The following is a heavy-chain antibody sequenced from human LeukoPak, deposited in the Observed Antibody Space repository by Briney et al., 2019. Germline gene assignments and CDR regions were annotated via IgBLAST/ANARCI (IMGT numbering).Heavy chain of an antibody. CDR2: IYYSGST. CDR3: ARDRIVVVPAAMPVYYYYGMDV. Sequence: SETLSLTCTVSGGSVSSGSYYWSWIRQPPGKGLEWIGYIYYSGSTNYNPSLKSRVTISVDTSKNQFSLKLSSVTAADTAVYYCARDRIVVVPAAMPVYYYYGMDVWGQGTTVTVSS. J-gene: IGHJ6*02. V-gene: IGHV4-61*01. D-gene: IGHD2-2*01. CDR1: GGSVSSGSYY.